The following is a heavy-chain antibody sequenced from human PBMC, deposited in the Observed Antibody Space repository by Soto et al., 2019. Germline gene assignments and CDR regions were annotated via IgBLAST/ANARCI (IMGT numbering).Heavy chain of an antibody. D-gene: IGHD3-3*02. CDR2: IYYSGST. Sequence: SETLSLTCTVSGGSISSSSYYWGWIRQPPGKGLEWIGSIYYSGSTYYNPSLKGRVTISVDTSKNQFSLKLSSVTAADTAVYYCASPKIAFYNWFDPWGQGTLVTVSS. J-gene: IGHJ5*02. V-gene: IGHV4-39*01. CDR3: ASPKIAFYNWFDP. CDR1: GGSISSSSYY.